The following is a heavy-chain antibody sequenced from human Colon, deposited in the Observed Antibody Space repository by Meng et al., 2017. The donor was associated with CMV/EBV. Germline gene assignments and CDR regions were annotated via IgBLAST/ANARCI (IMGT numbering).Heavy chain of an antibody. CDR2: IYPGDSDT. J-gene: IGHJ4*02. D-gene: IGHD2-21*01. Sequence: GSWIGWGAKMPGKGLEWMGIIYPGDSDTKYSPSFQGQVTISADTSISTAYLQWSSLKASDTAIYYCARHNAYCGGDCYSYGSDYWGQGTLGTVSS. CDR1: GSW. V-gene: IGHV5-51*01. CDR3: ARHNAYCGGDCYSYGSDY.